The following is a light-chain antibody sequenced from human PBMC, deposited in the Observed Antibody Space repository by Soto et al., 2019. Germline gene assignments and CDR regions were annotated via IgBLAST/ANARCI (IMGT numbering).Light chain of an antibody. Sequence: EVVVTQKPATLSVSPGERATLSCRASQSVSSNLAWYQQTPGQAPRLLVYGASTRATGIPARFSGSGSGTQFTLTISSLQSEDFAVYYCQQHNNWPLPFGG. CDR2: GAS. CDR3: QQHNNWPLP. CDR1: QSVSSN. J-gene: IGKJ4*01. V-gene: IGKV3-15*01.